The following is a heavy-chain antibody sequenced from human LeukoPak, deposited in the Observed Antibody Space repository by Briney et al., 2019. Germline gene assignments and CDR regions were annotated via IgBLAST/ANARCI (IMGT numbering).Heavy chain of an antibody. D-gene: IGHD3-10*01. CDR2: ISWNSVRR. J-gene: IGHJ4*02. V-gene: IGHV3-9*01. Sequence: GGSLRLSCAPSGFTFEDYAMHWVRQTPGKGLEWVASISWNSVRRGYADSVKGRFTISRDNAKNSLYLQMNSLRVEDTALYYCAKHISVSEGVFDYWGQGTLVTVSS. CDR3: AKHISVSEGVFDY. CDR1: GFTFEDYA.